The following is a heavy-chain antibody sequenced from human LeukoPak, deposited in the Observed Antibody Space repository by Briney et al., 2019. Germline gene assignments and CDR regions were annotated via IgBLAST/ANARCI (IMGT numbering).Heavy chain of an antibody. CDR2: INHSGST. V-gene: IGHV4-34*01. D-gene: IGHD3-16*02. CDR3: ARDENDVWGSFRA. CDR1: GGSFSGYY. J-gene: IGHJ5*02. Sequence: SETLSLTCAVYGGSFSGYYWSWIRQPPGKGLEWIGEINHSGSTNYNPSLKSRVTISVDTSKNQLSLKLSSVTAADTAVYYCARDENDVWGSFRAWGQGTLVTVSS.